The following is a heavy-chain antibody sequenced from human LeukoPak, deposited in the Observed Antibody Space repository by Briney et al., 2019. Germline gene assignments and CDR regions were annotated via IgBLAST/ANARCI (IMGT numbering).Heavy chain of an antibody. D-gene: IGHD5-12*01. CDR1: GFTFSSYA. J-gene: IGHJ4*02. CDR2: ISYDGSNK. V-gene: IGHV3-30-3*01. CDR3: ARGHYEGYGSY. Sequence: GRSLRLSCAASGFTFSSYAMHWVRQAPGKGLEWVAVISYDGSNKYYADSVKGRFTISRDNSKNTLYLQMNSLRAEDTAVYYCARGHYEGYGSYWGQGTLVTVSS.